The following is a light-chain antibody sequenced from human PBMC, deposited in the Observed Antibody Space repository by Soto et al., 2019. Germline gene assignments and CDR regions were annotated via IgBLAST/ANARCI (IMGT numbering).Light chain of an antibody. Sequence: DIQMTQSPSSLSASVGDRVTITCRTSQTISNYLNWYQQKPGKAPHLLIYAASSLQSGVPSRFSGSGSGTDFTLAISSLQPEDSATYFCQQTYSTPRTFGQGTNVDIK. J-gene: IGKJ1*01. V-gene: IGKV1-39*01. CDR3: QQTYSTPRT. CDR2: AAS. CDR1: QTISNY.